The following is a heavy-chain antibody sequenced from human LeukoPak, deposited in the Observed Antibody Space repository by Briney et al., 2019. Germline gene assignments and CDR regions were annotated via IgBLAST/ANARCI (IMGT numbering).Heavy chain of an antibody. Sequence: SETLSLTCTASGGSSSTNNYFWGWVRQPPGKGLEWIGTISYRGSTYYNPSLKSRVTMAVDTSKSQFSLKINSVTAADTAVYYCARGLEGFGGAAYYYYYMDVWGKGTTVTVSS. CDR2: ISYRGST. D-gene: IGHD1-26*01. CDR3: ARGLEGFGGAAYYYYYMDV. J-gene: IGHJ6*03. V-gene: IGHV4-39*07. CDR1: GGSSSTNNYF.